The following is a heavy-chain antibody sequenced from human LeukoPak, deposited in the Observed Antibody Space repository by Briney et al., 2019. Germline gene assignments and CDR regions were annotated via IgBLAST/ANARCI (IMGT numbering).Heavy chain of an antibody. CDR3: ARVPGYGYIRERRDY. CDR1: GYTFTGYY. CDR2: INPNSGGT. V-gene: IGHV1-2*02. Sequence: ASVKVSCKASGYTFTGYYMHWVRQAPGQGLEWVGWINPNSGGTNYAQKFQGRVTMTRDTSISTAYMELSRPRSDDTAVYYCARVPGYGYIRERRDYWGPGTLVTVSS. J-gene: IGHJ4*02. D-gene: IGHD5-18*01.